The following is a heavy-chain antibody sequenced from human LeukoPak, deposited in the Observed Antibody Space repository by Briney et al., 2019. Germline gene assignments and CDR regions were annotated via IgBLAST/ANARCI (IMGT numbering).Heavy chain of an antibody. J-gene: IGHJ4*02. D-gene: IGHD1-26*01. CDR2: ISGSGGGT. CDR3: ARAGESGIVGASSLLRY. V-gene: IGHV3-23*01. Sequence: GSLRLSCAASGFTFSSYAMSWVRQAPGKGLEWVSAISGSGGGTYYADSVKGRFTISRDNAKNTLYLRMNSLRAEDTAVYYCARAGESGIVGASSLLRYWGQGTLVTVSS. CDR1: GFTFSSYA.